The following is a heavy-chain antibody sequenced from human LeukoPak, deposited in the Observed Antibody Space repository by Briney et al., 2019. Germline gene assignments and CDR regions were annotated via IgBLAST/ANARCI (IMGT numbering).Heavy chain of an antibody. Sequence: PSETLSLTCTVSGGSISSGSYYWSWIRQPAGKGLEWIGSIYYSGSTYYNPSLKSRVTISVDTSKNQFSLKLSSVTAADTAVYYCARVDSSWGYYYYMDVWGKGTTVTVSS. CDR3: ARVDSSWGYYYYMDV. J-gene: IGHJ6*03. CDR1: GGSISSGSYY. V-gene: IGHV4-39*07. D-gene: IGHD6-13*01. CDR2: IYYSGST.